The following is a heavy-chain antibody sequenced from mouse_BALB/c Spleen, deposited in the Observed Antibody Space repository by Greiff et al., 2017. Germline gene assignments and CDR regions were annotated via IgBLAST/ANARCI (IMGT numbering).Heavy chain of an antibody. V-gene: IGHV5-17*02. CDR2: ISSGSSTI. D-gene: IGHD2-3*01. Sequence: EVKVEESGGGLVQPGGSRKLSCAASGFTFSSFGMHWVRPAPEKGLEWVAYISSGSSTIYYADTVKGRFTISRDNPKNTLFLQMTSLRSEDTAMYYCARYDGYSFDYWGQGTTLTVSS. CDR1: GFTFSSFG. J-gene: IGHJ2*01. CDR3: ARYDGYSFDY.